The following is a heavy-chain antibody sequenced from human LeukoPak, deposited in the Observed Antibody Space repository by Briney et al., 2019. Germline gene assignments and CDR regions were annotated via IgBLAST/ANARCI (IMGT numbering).Heavy chain of an antibody. Sequence: AAVKVSCKSSGRTFISYALSWVREARGRGRECMGDIIPIFGTANYTQKFQGRVTITADESTSTAYMELSSLRCEDTAVYYCAGESSGLDYWGQGTLVTVSS. D-gene: IGHD3-22*01. CDR3: AGESSGLDY. CDR1: GRTFISYA. J-gene: IGHJ4*02. CDR2: IIPIFGTA. V-gene: IGHV1-69*13.